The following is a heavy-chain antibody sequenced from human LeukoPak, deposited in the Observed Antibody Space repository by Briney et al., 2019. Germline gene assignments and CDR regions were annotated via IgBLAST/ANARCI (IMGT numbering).Heavy chain of an antibody. CDR2: INHSGST. V-gene: IGHV4-34*01. CDR3: ARGPYYAILTGYSSYNWFDP. CDR1: RGSFRGYY. Sequence: SETLSLTCAVYRGSFRGYYWSWIRQPPGKGLEWIGEINHSGSTNYNPSLKSRVTISVDTSKNQFSLKLSSVTAADTAVYYCARGPYYAILTGYSSYNWFDPWGQGTLVTVSS. D-gene: IGHD3-9*01. J-gene: IGHJ5*02.